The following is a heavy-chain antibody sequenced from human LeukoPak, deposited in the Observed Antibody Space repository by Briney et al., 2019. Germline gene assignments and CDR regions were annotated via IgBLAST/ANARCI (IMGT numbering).Heavy chain of an antibody. J-gene: IGHJ6*03. D-gene: IGHD2-2*01. CDR2: ISSSSSYI. CDR3: ARDGVVVVPAAIYGHYYYYYRDL. V-gene: IGHV3-21*01. Sequence: PWGSLTLSWAASGVSFSSYNMSWVRQAPGKGLEWVSSISSSSSYIYHADSVKGRFTLSRDNAKNSLYLQMDSLRAEDTAVYYCARDGVVVVPAAIYGHYYYYYRDLGGKG. CDR1: GVSFSSYN.